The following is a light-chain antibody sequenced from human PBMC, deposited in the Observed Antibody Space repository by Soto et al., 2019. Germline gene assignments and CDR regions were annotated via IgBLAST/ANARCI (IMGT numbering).Light chain of an antibody. CDR3: QQARSFPVT. CDR2: ATS. J-gene: IGKJ5*01. CDR1: QDVGRW. Sequence: DIQSTQSPSSLSASVGATVTITCRSSQDVGRWLSWYQQKPGKAPKILIFATSSLQSGVPSRFSGSGSGTDFTLTISRLQSEDFATYYCQQARSFPVTFGQGTRLEIK. V-gene: IGKV1D-12*01.